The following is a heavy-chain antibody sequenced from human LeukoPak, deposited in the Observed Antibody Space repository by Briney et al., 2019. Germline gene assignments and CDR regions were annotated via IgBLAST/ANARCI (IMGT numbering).Heavy chain of an antibody. V-gene: IGHV3-66*01. J-gene: IGHJ1*01. CDR3: ARDSDYYDSSGYLEYFQH. Sequence: PGGSLRLSCAASGFTVSSNYMSWVRQAPGKGLEWVSFIYSGGSTYYADSVKGRFTISRDNSKNTLYLQMNSLRAEDTAVYYCARDSDYYDSSGYLEYFQHWGQGTLVTVSS. CDR2: IYSGGST. CDR1: GFTVSSNY. D-gene: IGHD3-22*01.